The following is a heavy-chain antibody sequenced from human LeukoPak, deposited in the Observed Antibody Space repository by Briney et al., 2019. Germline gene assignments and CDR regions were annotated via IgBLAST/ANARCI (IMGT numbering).Heavy chain of an antibody. Sequence: PSEILSLTCDVAVRSISSGVNSWSWIRQPLGKGLELIGYIYHTGSTYYNPSLKSRVTISVDTSKNQFSLRLSSMTAADTAVYYCARLQYCSGTSCYWFDPWGQGTLVTVSS. CDR2: IYHTGST. CDR1: VRSISSGVNS. J-gene: IGHJ5*02. V-gene: IGHV4-30-2*01. CDR3: ARLQYCSGTSCYWFDP. D-gene: IGHD2-2*01.